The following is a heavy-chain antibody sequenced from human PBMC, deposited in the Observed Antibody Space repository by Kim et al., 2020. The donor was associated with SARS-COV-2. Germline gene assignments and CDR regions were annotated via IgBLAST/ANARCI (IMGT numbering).Heavy chain of an antibody. J-gene: IGHJ4*02. CDR3: ARYLGHYGHVDY. D-gene: IGHD3-16*01. Sequence: NYAQKFQGRVTITADNSTSTAYMELSSLRSEDTAVYYCARYLGHYGHVDYWGQGTLVTVSS. V-gene: IGHV1-69*02.